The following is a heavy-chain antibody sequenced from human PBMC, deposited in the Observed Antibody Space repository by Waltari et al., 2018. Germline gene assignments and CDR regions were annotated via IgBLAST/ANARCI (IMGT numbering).Heavy chain of an antibody. D-gene: IGHD1-26*01. Sequence: QVQLVQSGAEVKKPGSSVKVSCQASGGTFSSYAISWVRQAPGQGLEWMGGIIPIFGTANYAQKFQGRVTITTDESTSTAYMELSSLRSEDTAVYYCARSGYVSSGSYFDYWGQGTLVTVSS. V-gene: IGHV1-69*05. CDR2: IIPIFGTA. CDR1: GGTFSSYA. CDR3: ARSGYVSSGSYFDY. J-gene: IGHJ4*02.